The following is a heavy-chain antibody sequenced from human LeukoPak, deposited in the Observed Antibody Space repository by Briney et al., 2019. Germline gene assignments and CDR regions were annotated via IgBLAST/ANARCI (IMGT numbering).Heavy chain of an antibody. D-gene: IGHD6-6*01. CDR3: ASYISSSDYFDY. V-gene: IGHV1-69*05. CDR1: GGTFSSYA. CDR2: IIPIFGTA. J-gene: IGHJ4*02. Sequence: GASVKVSCKASGGTFSSYAISWVRQAPGQGLEWMGGIIPIFGTANYAQKFQGRVTITTDESTSTAYMELSSLRSEDTAVYYCASYISSSDYFDYWGQGTLVTVSS.